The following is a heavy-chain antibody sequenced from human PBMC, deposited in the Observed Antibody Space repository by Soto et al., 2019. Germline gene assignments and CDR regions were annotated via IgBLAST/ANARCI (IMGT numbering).Heavy chain of an antibody. CDR3: ARDFYPLAYYFDY. V-gene: IGHV1-18*04. CDR2: ISGYNANT. J-gene: IGHJ4*02. CDR1: GYTFTNHG. Sequence: SVKVSCKASGYTFTNHGISWVLQSPVQGREWVGCISGYNANTKYAQKFQGRVTMSTDTSTNTAYMELRSLRSDDTAVYYCARDFYPLAYYFDYWGQGTLVTVSS.